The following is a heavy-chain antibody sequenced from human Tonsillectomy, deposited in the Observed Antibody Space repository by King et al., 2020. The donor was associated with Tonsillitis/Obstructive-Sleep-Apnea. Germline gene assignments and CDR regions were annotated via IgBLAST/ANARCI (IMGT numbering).Heavy chain of an antibody. CDR2: ICGMTI. CDR3: ARDSPWAFDI. CDR1: GFTFSTYS. Sequence: VQLVESGGGLVQPGGSLRLSCAASGFTFSTYSMNWVRQAPGKGPEWISYICGMTIYYADSVKGRFTISRDNAKNSLYLQMNSLRDEDTAVYYCARDSPWAFDIWGQGAAVTVSS. V-gene: IGHV3-48*02. J-gene: IGHJ3*02.